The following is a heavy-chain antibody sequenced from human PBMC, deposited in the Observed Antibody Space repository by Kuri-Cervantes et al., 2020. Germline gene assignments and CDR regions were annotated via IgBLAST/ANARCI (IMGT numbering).Heavy chain of an antibody. Sequence: ASVKVSCKVSGYTLTELSMHWVRQAPGKGLEWMGGFDPEDGETIYAQKFQGRVTMTEDTSTDTAYMELSSLRSEDTAVYYCARPALIAVAGTVGRGGRGIGYYFDYWGQGTLVTVSS. CDR3: ARPALIAVAGTVGRGGRGIGYYFDY. D-gene: IGHD6-19*01. J-gene: IGHJ4*02. CDR1: GYTLTELS. V-gene: IGHV1-24*01. CDR2: FDPEDGET.